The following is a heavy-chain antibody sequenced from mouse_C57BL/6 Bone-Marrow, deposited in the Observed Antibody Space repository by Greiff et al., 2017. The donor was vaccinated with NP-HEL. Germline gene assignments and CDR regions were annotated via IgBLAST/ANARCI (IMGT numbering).Heavy chain of an antibody. Sequence: QVHVKQSGAELVRPGTSVKMSCKASGYTFTNYWIGWAKQRPGHGLEWIGDIYPGGGYTNYNEKFKGKATLTADKSSSTAYMQFSSLTSEDSAIYYCARWTITTVVAPFDYWGQGTTLTVSS. CDR2: IYPGGGYT. CDR1: GYTFTNYW. D-gene: IGHD1-1*01. J-gene: IGHJ2*01. CDR3: ARWTITTVVAPFDY. V-gene: IGHV1-63*01.